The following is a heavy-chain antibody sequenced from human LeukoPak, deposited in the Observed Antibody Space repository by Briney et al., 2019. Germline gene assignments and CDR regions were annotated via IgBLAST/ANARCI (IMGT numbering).Heavy chain of an antibody. CDR2: IYTSGST. CDR3: ARGKRITIFGVVIAPIDY. Sequence: PSETLSLTCTVSGGSISNEGDYWSWIRQPAGKGLEWIGRIYTSGSTNYNPSLKSRVTISVDKSKNQFSLKLSSVTAADTAVYYCARGKRITIFGVVIAPIDYWGQGTLVTVSS. CDR1: GGSISNEGDY. J-gene: IGHJ4*02. D-gene: IGHD3-3*01. V-gene: IGHV4-61*02.